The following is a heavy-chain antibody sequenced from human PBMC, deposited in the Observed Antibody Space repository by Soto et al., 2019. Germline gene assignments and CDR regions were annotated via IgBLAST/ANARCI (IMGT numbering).Heavy chain of an antibody. J-gene: IGHJ3*02. D-gene: IGHD3-16*01. Sequence: QVQLVESGGGVVQPGRSLRLSCAASGFTFRIYSMHWVRQSPGKGLEWVAVMWYDGTNKYYGESVKGRFTISRDNSEKTLYLPMHSLRVEDTAVYYCARDATFGTKGGSFDIWGHGTIVSVSS. CDR1: GFTFRIYS. CDR2: MWYDGTNK. CDR3: ARDATFGTKGGSFDI. V-gene: IGHV3-33*01.